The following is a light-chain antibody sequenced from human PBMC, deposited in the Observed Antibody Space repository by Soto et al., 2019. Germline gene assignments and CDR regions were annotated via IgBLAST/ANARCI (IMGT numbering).Light chain of an antibody. Sequence: QSALTQPASVSGSPGQSITISCTGTSSDVGSYNFVSWYQQHPGKAPKLMIYEVSKWPSGVSNRFSGSKSGNTASLTISGLQTEDEADYYCCSYASSDWVFGGGTKVTVL. CDR3: CSYASSDWV. CDR1: SSDVGSYNF. V-gene: IGLV2-23*02. J-gene: IGLJ3*02. CDR2: EVS.